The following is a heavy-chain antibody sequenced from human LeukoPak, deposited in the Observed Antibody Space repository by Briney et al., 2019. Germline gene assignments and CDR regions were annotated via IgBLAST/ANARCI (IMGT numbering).Heavy chain of an antibody. D-gene: IGHD6-6*01. V-gene: IGHV3-21*01. CDR2: ISSSSYI. J-gene: IGHJ4*02. CDR1: GFTFSSYS. CDR3: ARDRPIAASFLLDY. Sequence: PGGSLRLSCAASGFTFSSYSMNWVRQAPGKGLEWVSSISSSSYIYYADSVKGRFTISRDNAKNSLYLQMNSLRAEDTAVYYCARDRPIAASFLLDYWGQGTLVTVSS.